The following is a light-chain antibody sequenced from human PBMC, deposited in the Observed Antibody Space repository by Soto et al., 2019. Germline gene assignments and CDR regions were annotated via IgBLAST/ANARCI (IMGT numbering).Light chain of an antibody. CDR2: GAS. CDR3: QQSAGSPPT. J-gene: IGKJ1*01. Sequence: DIVLTQSPGTLSLSPGERATLSCRASQSLSSSYLAWYQQKPGQAPRPLIYGASRRATGIPDRVSGSGSGTDFTLTISRLEPEDVAVYYCQQSAGSPPTFGQGTKVDIK. V-gene: IGKV3-20*01. CDR1: QSLSSSY.